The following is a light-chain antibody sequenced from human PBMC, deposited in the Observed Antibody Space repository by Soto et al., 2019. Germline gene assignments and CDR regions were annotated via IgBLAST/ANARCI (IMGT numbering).Light chain of an antibody. J-gene: IGKJ4*01. CDR1: QGLSSY. CDR2: DAT. CDR3: QKYNSDPLT. Sequence: DIQMTQSPSTLSTSVGDRVTITCRASQGLSSYLAWYQQKPGKAPQLLIYDATTLQSGVPSRFSGSGSGTDFTLTIASLQPEDVATYYCQKYNSDPLTFGGGTKVDVK. V-gene: IGKV1-27*01.